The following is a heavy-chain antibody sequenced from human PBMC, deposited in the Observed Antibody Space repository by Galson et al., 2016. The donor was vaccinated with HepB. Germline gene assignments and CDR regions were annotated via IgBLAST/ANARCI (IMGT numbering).Heavy chain of an antibody. Sequence: SETLSLTCNVSGVSIRDNTWWSWVRQPPGKGLEWIGEIYHGGNTNYNPSLKSRVTISVDKSKNQFSLQLSSVTAADTAVYYCARSPRDRGFDYWGQGTLVTAPS. CDR1: GVSIRDNTW. D-gene: IGHD1-14*01. J-gene: IGHJ4*02. CDR2: IYHGGNT. V-gene: IGHV4-4*02. CDR3: ARSPRDRGFDY.